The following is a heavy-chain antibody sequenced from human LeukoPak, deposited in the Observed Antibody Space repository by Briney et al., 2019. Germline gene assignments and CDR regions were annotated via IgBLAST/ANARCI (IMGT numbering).Heavy chain of an antibody. CDR1: GFTFSNAW. Sequence: PGGSLRLSCAASGFTFSNAWMSWVRQAPGKGLEWVSSISSSSSYIYYADSVKGRFTISRDNAKNSLYLQMNSLRAEDTAVYYCARVYYDSSGYYYPLDYWGQGTLVTVSS. V-gene: IGHV3-21*01. J-gene: IGHJ4*02. CDR2: ISSSSSYI. CDR3: ARVYYDSSGYYYPLDY. D-gene: IGHD3-22*01.